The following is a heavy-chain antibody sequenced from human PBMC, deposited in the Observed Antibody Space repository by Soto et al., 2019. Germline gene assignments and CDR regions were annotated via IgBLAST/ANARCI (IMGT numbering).Heavy chain of an antibody. D-gene: IGHD2-2*01. CDR2: IYYSGST. V-gene: IGHV4-30-4*01. J-gene: IGHJ5*02. Sequence: SETLSLTCTVSGGSISSGDYYWSWIRQPPGKGLEWIGYIYYSGSTYYNPSLKSRVTISVDTSKNQFSLKLSSVTAADTAVYYCAREQYQLVRGVNWFDPWGQGTLVTVSS. CDR1: GGSISSGDYY. CDR3: AREQYQLVRGVNWFDP.